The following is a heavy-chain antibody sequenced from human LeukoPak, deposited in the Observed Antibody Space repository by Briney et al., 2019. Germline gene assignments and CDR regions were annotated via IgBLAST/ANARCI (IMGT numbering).Heavy chain of an antibody. CDR3: ARVGYRSSSPHHYYYMDV. J-gene: IGHJ6*03. V-gene: IGHV4-34*01. Sequence: SETLSLTCAVYGGSFSGYYWSWIRQPPGKGLEWIGEINHSGSTNYNPSLKSRVTISVDTSKNQFSLKLSSVTAADTAVYYCARVGYRSSSPHHYYYMDVWGKGTTVTVSS. CDR2: INHSGST. CDR1: GGSFSGYY. D-gene: IGHD6-6*01.